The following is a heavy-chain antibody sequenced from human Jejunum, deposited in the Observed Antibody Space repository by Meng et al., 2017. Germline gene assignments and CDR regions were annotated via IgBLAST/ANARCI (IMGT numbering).Heavy chain of an antibody. CDR1: GFAFSRYD. V-gene: IGHV3-48*03. CDR2: IRGGDT. CDR3: ASGYMYGSDY. Sequence: GESLKISCAASGFAFSRYDMQWVRQAPGKGLEWVSYIRGGDTYYTDSVKGRFTISRDNAKNSVYLQMDSLRAEDTAVYFCASGYMYGSDYWGQGTLVTVSS. D-gene: IGHD5-18*01. J-gene: IGHJ4*02.